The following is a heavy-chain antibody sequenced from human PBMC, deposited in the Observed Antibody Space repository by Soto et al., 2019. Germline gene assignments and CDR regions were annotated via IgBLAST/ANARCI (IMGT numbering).Heavy chain of an antibody. CDR2: ISGSGGST. J-gene: IGHJ5*02. D-gene: IGHD6-13*01. CDR1: GFTYSSYA. V-gene: IGHV3-23*01. CDR3: PKVGNVAGIGSWFDP. Sequence: EVQLLESGGGLVQPGGSLRLSCAASGFTYSSYAMSWVRQAPGKGLEWVSAISGSGGSTYYADSVKGRFTISRDNSKNTLYLQMNSLRAEDTAVYYCPKVGNVAGIGSWFDPWGQGTLVTVSS.